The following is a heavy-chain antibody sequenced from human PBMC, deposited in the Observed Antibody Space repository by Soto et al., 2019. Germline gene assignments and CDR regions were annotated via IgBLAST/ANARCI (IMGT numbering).Heavy chain of an antibody. CDR1: GFTFSNYA. CDR3: ARAIGADFFDY. J-gene: IGHJ4*02. V-gene: IGHV3-23*01. CDR2: ISDSGVNT. Sequence: GGSLRLSCTASGFTFSNYAMIWVRQAPGMGPEWVSTISDSGVNTFFGDSMKDRFTISRDNSKSTVYLQLNTVRAEDTAIYYCARAIGADFFDYWGQGTLVTVSS. D-gene: IGHD6-25*01.